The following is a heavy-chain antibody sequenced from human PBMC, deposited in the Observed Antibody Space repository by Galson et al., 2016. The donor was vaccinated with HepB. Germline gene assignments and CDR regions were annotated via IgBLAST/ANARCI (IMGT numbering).Heavy chain of an antibody. V-gene: IGHV3-53*04. D-gene: IGHD3-3*01. CDR2: IYSADTGGTT. J-gene: IGHJ6*02. Sequence: SLRLSCAASGYTVSRKYMNWVRQAPGKGLEWVSVIYSADTGGTTYYADSVKGRFTIHRHNSKNTLYLQMNSLRHEDTAVYYCARAYDFWSGRYYYAMDVWGQGTTVTVS. CDR3: ARAYDFWSGRYYYAMDV. CDR1: GYTVSRKY.